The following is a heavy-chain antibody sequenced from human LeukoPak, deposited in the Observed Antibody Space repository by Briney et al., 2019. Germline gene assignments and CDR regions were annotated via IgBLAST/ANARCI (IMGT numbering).Heavy chain of an antibody. CDR2: ISYDGSNK. CDR1: GFTFSSYG. J-gene: IGHJ6*02. V-gene: IGHV3-30*18. CDR3: AKDRRHYYYGMDV. Sequence: GGSLRLSCAASGFTFSSYGMHWVRQAPGKGLEWVAVISYDGSNKYHADSVKGRFTISRDNSKNTLYLQMNSLRAEDTAVYYCAKDRRHYYYGMDVWGQGTTVTVSS.